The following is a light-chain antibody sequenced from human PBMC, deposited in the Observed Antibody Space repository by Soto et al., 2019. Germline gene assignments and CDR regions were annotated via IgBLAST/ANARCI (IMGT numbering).Light chain of an antibody. CDR3: QQGYTPPFT. Sequence: DIQMTQSPSALSASVGDRVTISCRARQPIFTYVNWYQQKPGEAPKFLLYGASSLQSGVPPRFTGSGSGTEFTLTISSLQPEDFATYYCQQGYTPPFTFGPGTVVDFK. CDR2: GAS. V-gene: IGKV1-39*01. J-gene: IGKJ3*01. CDR1: QPIFTY.